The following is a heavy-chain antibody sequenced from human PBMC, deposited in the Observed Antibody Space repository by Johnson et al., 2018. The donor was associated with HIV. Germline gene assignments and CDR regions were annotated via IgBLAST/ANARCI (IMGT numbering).Heavy chain of an antibody. CDR3: AKIYSLFDPFDI. CDR1: GFTFSTYG. CDR2: ISYDGTYE. J-gene: IGHJ3*02. Sequence: QVQLVESGGGVVQPGTSLRLSCAASGFTFSTYGMHWVRQAPGKGLEWVAVISYDGTYEFYADSVKGRFTISRDNSKSTLYLQMSSLRVEDTAVYYCAKIYSLFDPFDIWGQGSMVTVSS. V-gene: IGHV3-30*18. D-gene: IGHD2/OR15-2a*01.